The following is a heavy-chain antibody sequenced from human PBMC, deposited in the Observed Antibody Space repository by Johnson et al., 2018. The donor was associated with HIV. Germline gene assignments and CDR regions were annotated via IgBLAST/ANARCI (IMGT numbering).Heavy chain of an antibody. J-gene: IGHJ3*02. V-gene: IGHV3-23*04. CDR1: GFTFINYA. CDR3: VKVGLVGGKEGVGAFDI. CDR2: LSGSGNNT. Sequence: DVQLVESGGGLVQPGGSLRLSCAASGFTFINYAMSWVRPAPGKGLEWVSSLSGSGNNTYSADSVKGRFTISRDNFKNTLYLQMISLRAEDTAVYYCVKVGLVGGKEGVGAFDIWGPGTMVTVSS. D-gene: IGHD1-26*01.